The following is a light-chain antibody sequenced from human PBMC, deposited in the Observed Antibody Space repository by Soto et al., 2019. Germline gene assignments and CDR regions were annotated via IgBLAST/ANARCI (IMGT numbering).Light chain of an antibody. CDR1: SSDVGAYNY. J-gene: IGLJ1*01. V-gene: IGLV2-14*01. Sequence: QSVLTQPASVSGSPGQSITISCTGTSSDVGAYNYVSWYQQHPGKAPSLMIYDVTNRPSGVSNRFSGSKSGNTASLTISGPQAEDEADYYCSSYTRISTYVFGAGTKVTV. CDR3: SSYTRISTYV. CDR2: DVT.